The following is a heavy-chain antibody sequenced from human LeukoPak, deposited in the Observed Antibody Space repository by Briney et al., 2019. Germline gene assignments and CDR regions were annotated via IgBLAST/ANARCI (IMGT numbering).Heavy chain of an antibody. Sequence: ASVKVSCKASGYIFTGYYIHWVRQAPGQGLEWMGWLNPNSGITNYAQRFQGRVTMTRDTSISTAYMEVAGLRSDDTAIFYCARQSDSNYYYNYYYGMDVWGQGTTVTVSS. J-gene: IGHJ6*02. CDR1: GYIFTGYY. D-gene: IGHD4-11*01. CDR3: ARQSDSNYYYNYYYGMDV. CDR2: LNPNSGIT. V-gene: IGHV1-2*02.